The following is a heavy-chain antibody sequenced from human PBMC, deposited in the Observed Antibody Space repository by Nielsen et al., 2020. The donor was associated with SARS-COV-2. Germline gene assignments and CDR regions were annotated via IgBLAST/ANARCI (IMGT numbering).Heavy chain of an antibody. Sequence: SETLSLTCTVSGGSISSYYWSWIRQPPGKGLEWIGYIYYSGSTYYNPSLKSRVTISVDTSKNQFSLKLSSVTAADTAVYYCAGGHYGDYDYYYYGMDVWGQGTTVTVSS. CDR1: GGSISSYY. V-gene: IGHV4-59*04. D-gene: IGHD4-17*01. J-gene: IGHJ6*02. CDR3: AGGHYGDYDYYYYGMDV. CDR2: IYYSGST.